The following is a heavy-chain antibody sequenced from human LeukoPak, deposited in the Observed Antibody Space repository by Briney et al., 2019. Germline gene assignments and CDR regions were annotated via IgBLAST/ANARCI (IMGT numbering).Heavy chain of an antibody. Sequence: GGSLRLSCVASGFTFREYDMGWIRQAPGKGLEWISYISGSGFTTYYADSVKGRFTISRDNAKNSLYLQMSSLRPEDTGIYYCARDAPSKTMVRRFDYWGQGTLATVSS. J-gene: IGHJ4*02. D-gene: IGHD3-10*01. V-gene: IGHV3-11*01. CDR1: GFTFREYD. CDR2: ISGSGFTT. CDR3: ARDAPSKTMVRRFDY.